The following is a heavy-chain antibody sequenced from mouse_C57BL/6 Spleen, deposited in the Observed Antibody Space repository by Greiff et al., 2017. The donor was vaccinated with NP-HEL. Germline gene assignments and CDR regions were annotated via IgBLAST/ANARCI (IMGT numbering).Heavy chain of an antibody. V-gene: IGHV1-50*01. D-gene: IGHD3-3*01. CDR3: AIEGGRGYAMDY. J-gene: IGHJ4*01. CDR1: GYTFTSYW. Sequence: QVQLQQPGAELVKPGASVKLSCKASGYTFTSYWMQWVKQRPGQGLEWIGEIDPSDSYTNYNQKFKGKATFTVDTSSSTAYMQLSSLTSEDSAVYYWAIEGGRGYAMDYWGQGTSVTVSS. CDR2: IDPSDSYT.